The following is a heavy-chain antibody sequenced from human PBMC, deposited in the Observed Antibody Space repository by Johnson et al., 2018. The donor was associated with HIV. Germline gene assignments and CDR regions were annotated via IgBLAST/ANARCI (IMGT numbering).Heavy chain of an antibody. Sequence: QVQLVESGGGVVQPGESLGLSCAASGFIFNNYGMHWVRQAPGKGLEWVAFIRYDGSNKYYADSVKCRFTISRDNSKNTLYLQMNSLRAEETAVYYCAMGTGDHDAFDIWGQGTMVTVSS. V-gene: IGHV3-30*02. J-gene: IGHJ3*02. CDR3: AMGTGDHDAFDI. CDR1: GFIFNNYG. D-gene: IGHD3/OR15-3a*01. CDR2: IRYDGSNK.